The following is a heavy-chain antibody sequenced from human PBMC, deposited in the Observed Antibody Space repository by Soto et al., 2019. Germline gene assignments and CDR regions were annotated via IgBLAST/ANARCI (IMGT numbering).Heavy chain of an antibody. V-gene: IGHV3-30*18. Sequence: QVQLVESGGGVVQPGRSLRLSCAASGFTFSSYGMHWVRQAPGKGLEWVAVISYDGSNKYYADSVKGRFTISRDNSKNTLYLQMNSLRAEDTAVYYCAKDILRYCSSTSCYYFDYWGQGTLVTVSS. CDR3: AKDILRYCSSTSCYYFDY. D-gene: IGHD2-2*01. J-gene: IGHJ4*02. CDR2: ISYDGSNK. CDR1: GFTFSSYG.